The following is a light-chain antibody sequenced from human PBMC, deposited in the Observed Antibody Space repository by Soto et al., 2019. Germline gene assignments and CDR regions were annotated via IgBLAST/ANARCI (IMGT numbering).Light chain of an antibody. J-gene: IGKJ4*01. CDR2: GAT. CDR3: QQSHNAPLT. V-gene: IGKV1-39*01. CDR1: EDIISY. Sequence: DIRMTQSPSSLSASVGDRVTLTCRASEDIISYLNWYQHKPGRAPTVLVYGATNLPSGVPSRFSGSRSGTEFTFTISSLQPEDFATYYCQQSHNAPLTFGGGTKVE.